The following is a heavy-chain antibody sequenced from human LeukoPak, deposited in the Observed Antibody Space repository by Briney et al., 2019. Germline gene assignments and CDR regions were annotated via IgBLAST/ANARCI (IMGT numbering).Heavy chain of an antibody. D-gene: IGHD3-22*01. V-gene: IGHV3-7*01. CDR1: GFTFSSYW. CDR3: ARDRPPYYYDSSGYYRVDAFDI. CDR2: IKQDGSEK. Sequence: GGSLRLSCAASGFTFSSYWMSWVRQAPGKGLEWVANIKQDGSEKYYVDSVKGRFTISRDNAKNSLYLQMNSLRAEDTAVYYCARDRPPYYYDSSGYYRVDAFDIWGQGTMVTVSS. J-gene: IGHJ3*02.